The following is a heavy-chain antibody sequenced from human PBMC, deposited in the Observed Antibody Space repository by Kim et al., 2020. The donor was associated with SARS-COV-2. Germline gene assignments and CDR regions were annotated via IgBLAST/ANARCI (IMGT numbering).Heavy chain of an antibody. CDR1: GGSFSGYY. CDR2: INHSGST. Sequence: SETLSLTCAVYGGSFSGYYWSWIRQPPGKGLEWIGEINHSGSTNYNPSLKSRVTISVDTSKNQFSLKLSSVTAADTAVYYCAREWGTGYSYASLYYYYYYGMDDWGQGTTVTVSS. V-gene: IGHV4-34*01. J-gene: IGHJ6*02. D-gene: IGHD5-18*01. CDR3: AREWGTGYSYASLYYYYYYGMDD.